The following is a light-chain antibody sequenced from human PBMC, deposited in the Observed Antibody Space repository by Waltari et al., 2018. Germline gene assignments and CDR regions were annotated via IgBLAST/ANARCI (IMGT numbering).Light chain of an antibody. CDR2: DNT. CDR1: SSNIGDGYG. J-gene: IGLJ1*01. CDR3: QSYDSSLRGFFV. V-gene: IGLV1-40*01. Sequence: QSVLTQPPSVSGAPGQRVTIACTGSSSNIGDGYGVQWYQHLPGTAPKLLIYDNTNRPSGVPDRFSGSKSGTSASLAISGLQTEDEGNYYCQSYDSSLRGFFVFGTGTKVTVL.